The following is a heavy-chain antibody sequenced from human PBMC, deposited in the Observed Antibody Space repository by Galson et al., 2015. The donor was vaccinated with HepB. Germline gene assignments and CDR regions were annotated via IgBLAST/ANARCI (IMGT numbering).Heavy chain of an antibody. J-gene: IGHJ3*02. Sequence: SLRLSCAASGFTFSGSTMHWVRQASGKGLEWVGRIRNKPNNYATAYAASVKGRFTISRDDSKNTAYLQMNSLKTEDTAVYYCTTTTGWVAFNIWGQGTMVTVSS. CDR3: TTTTGWVAFNI. CDR2: IRNKPNNYAT. V-gene: IGHV3-73*01. CDR1: GFTFSGST. D-gene: IGHD1-1*01.